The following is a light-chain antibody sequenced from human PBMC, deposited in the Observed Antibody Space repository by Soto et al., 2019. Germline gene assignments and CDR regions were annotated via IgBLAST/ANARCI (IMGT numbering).Light chain of an antibody. V-gene: IGLV1-40*01. Sequence: QPVLTQPPSVSEAPGQRVTISCTGSSSNIGGGYDVHWFQQLPGTAPKLLFYGKNNRPSGVPDRFSGSTSGTSASLAITGLQTEDEADYYCQSYDASLSGYVFGTGTKVTVL. CDR3: QSYDASLSGYV. CDR2: GKN. CDR1: SSNIGGGYD. J-gene: IGLJ1*01.